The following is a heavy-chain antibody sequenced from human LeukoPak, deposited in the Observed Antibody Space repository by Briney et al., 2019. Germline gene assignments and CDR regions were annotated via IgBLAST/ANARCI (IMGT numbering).Heavy chain of an antibody. CDR2: INPNSGGT. CDR3: ARMGNDFWPWAQYYFDS. D-gene: IGHD3-3*01. V-gene: IGHV1-2*02. J-gene: IGHJ4*02. CDR1: GYTFTGYY. Sequence: ASVKVSCKASGYTFTGYYIHWVRQAPGQGLEWMGWINPNSGGTNYAQKFQGRITMTRDTSVTTAYMELNRLRSDDTAVYYCARMGNDFWPWAQYYFDSWGQGTLVTVSS.